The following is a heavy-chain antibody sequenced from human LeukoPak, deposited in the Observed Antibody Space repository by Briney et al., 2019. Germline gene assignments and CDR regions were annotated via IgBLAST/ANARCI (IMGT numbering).Heavy chain of an antibody. V-gene: IGHV1-18*01. CDR3: ARDLPPSSGWYDYYYYGMDV. CDR1: GYTFTSYG. Sequence: ASVKVSCKASGYTFTSYGISWVRQAPGQGLEWVGWISAYNGSTNYAQKLQGRITMTTDTSTSTAYMELRSLRSDDTAVYYCARDLPPSSGWYDYYYYGMDVWGQGTTVTVSS. J-gene: IGHJ6*02. D-gene: IGHD6-19*01. CDR2: ISAYNGST.